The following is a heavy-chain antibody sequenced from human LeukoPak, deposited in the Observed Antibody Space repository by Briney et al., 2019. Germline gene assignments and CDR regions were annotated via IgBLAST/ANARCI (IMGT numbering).Heavy chain of an antibody. V-gene: IGHV4-4*07. Sequence: SETLSLTCIVSGGSISSYYWSWIRQPAGKGLEWIGRIHTSGNTNYNPSLKSRVTMSVDTSKNQFSLKMNSVTAADTAVYYCARDRGFTTFDPRNWFDPWGQGTLVTVSS. D-gene: IGHD3-3*01. J-gene: IGHJ5*02. CDR3: ARDRGFTTFDPRNWFDP. CDR1: GGSISSYY. CDR2: IHTSGNT.